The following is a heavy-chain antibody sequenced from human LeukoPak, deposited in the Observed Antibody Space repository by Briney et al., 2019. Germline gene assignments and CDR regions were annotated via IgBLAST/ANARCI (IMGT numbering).Heavy chain of an antibody. CDR3: ASLDGLTKSPDY. D-gene: IGHD3/OR15-3a*01. J-gene: IGHJ4*02. CDR1: GGSISSYY. V-gene: IGHV4-59*01. CDR2: IYYSGST. Sequence: SETLSLTCTVPGGSISSYYWSWIRQPPGKGLEWIGYIYYSGSTNYNPSLKSRVTISVDTSKNQFSLKLISVTAADTAVYYCASLDGLTKSPDYWGQGTLVTVSS.